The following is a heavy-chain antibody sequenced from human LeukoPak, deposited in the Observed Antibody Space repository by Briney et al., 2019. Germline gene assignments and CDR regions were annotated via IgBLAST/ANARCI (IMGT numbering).Heavy chain of an antibody. CDR1: GGSLTYYY. CDR3: ARGDTYWYLDL. J-gene: IGHJ2*01. V-gene: IGHV4-59*01. D-gene: IGHD5-18*01. Sequence: KPSETLSLTCTVSGGSLTYYYWTWIRHPPGKGLEWIGYIYYSGSTNYNPSLKSRVTISVDTSKNQFSLNLSSVTAADTAVYYCARGDTYWYLDLWGRGTLVTVSS. CDR2: IYYSGST.